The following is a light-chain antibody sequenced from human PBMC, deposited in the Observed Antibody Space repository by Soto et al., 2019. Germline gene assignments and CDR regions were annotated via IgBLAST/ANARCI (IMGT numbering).Light chain of an antibody. CDR1: QSVNSF. Sequence: EIVMTQSPATLSVSPGERATLSCRASQSVNSFLAWYQQKPGQAPRLLIYGASTRATDIPARFSGSGSGTEFTLTISSLQSADFAIYYCQQYDDWPPGTFGQGTKVEI. CDR3: QQYDDWPPGT. J-gene: IGKJ1*01. V-gene: IGKV3-15*01. CDR2: GAS.